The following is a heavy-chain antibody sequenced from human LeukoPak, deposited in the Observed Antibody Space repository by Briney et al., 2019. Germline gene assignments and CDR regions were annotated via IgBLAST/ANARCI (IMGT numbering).Heavy chain of an antibody. CDR3: TRDWSPSVRAFDV. D-gene: IGHD3-10*01. CDR1: GFTFSSDH. Sequence: GGSLRLSCAASGFTFSSDHMNWVRQAPGKGLEWVAFLSFDSSIIQYADSVRGRSTISRDNAKKTLYLQMNTLRAEDTAVYYCTRDWSPSVRAFDVWGQGTMVTASS. V-gene: IGHV3-21*01. J-gene: IGHJ3*01. CDR2: LSFDSSII.